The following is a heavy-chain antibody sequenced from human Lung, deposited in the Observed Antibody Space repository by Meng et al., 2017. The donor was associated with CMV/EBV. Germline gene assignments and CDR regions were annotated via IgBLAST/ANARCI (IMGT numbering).Heavy chain of an antibody. CDR2: LYAGGSA. J-gene: IGHJ4*02. CDR3: ARGPRSRPNAYHCNS. CDR1: GFTVSSNY. D-gene: IGHD2-15*01. Sequence: EVQLVQSGGGLGQLGGSRRLSCAASGFTVSSNYMAWVRQAPGKGLEWVSVLYAGGSAFYGDSVKGRFTISRDNSKNTLFLQMSSLRAEDTAVYYCARGPRSRPNAYHCNSWGQGTLVTVSS. V-gene: IGHV3-66*01.